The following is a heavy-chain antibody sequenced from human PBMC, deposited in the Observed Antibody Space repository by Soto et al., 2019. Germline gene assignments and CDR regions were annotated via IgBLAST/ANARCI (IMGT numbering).Heavy chain of an antibody. CDR3: ARIGGYCSGGSCYAEGLFDY. CDR1: GGSISSYY. J-gene: IGHJ4*02. CDR2: IYTSGST. V-gene: IGHV4-4*07. Sequence: PFETLSLTCTVSGGSISSYYWSWIRQPAGKGLEWIGRIYTSGSTNYNPSLKSRVTMSVDTSKNQFSLKLSSVTAADTAVYYCARIGGYCSGGSCYAEGLFDYWGQGTLVTVSS. D-gene: IGHD2-15*01.